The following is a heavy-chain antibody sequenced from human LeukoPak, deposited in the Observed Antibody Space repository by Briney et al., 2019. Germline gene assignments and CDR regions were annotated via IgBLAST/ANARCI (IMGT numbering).Heavy chain of an antibody. CDR2: IYTSGST. D-gene: IGHD3-10*01. CDR1: AASISSYY. Sequence: SETLSLTCTVSAASISSYYRSWLRQPAGKGLEWIGRIYTSGSTNYNPSLKSRVTMSVDTSKNQFSLKVSSVTAADTAVYYCARGDPSYFYWGQGTLVTVSS. J-gene: IGHJ4*02. V-gene: IGHV4-4*07. CDR3: ARGDPSYFY.